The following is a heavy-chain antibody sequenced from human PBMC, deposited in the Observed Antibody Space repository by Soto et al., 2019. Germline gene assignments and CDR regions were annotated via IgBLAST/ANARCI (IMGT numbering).Heavy chain of an antibody. CDR3: ARGGNDYGDYYFDY. Sequence: SVTLSPTNAFADGSIRSRGYRRTCIRQPPGKGLEWIGYIYHSGSTYYNPSLKSRVTISVDRSKNQFSLKLSSVTAADTAVYYCARGGNDYGDYYFDYWGQGTLVTVSS. J-gene: IGHJ4*02. CDR1: DGSIRSRGYR. D-gene: IGHD4-17*01. CDR2: IYHSGST. V-gene: IGHV4-30-2*01.